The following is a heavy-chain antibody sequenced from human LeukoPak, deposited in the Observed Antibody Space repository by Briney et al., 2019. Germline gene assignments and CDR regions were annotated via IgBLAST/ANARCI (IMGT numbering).Heavy chain of an antibody. J-gene: IGHJ4*03. CDR1: GFTFDDYA. V-gene: IGHV3-9*01. Sequence: PGGSLRLSCAASGFTFDDYAMHWVRQAPGKGLEWVSGISWNSGSIGYADSVKGRFTISRDNAKNSLYLQMNSLRAEDTALYYCAKALQYFDWPLSFDYWGQGTTVTVSS. CDR3: AKALQYFDWPLSFDY. CDR2: ISWNSGSI. D-gene: IGHD3-9*01.